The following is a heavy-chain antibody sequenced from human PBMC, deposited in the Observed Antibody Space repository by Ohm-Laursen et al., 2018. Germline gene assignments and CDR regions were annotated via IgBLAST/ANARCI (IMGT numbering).Heavy chain of an antibody. CDR2: ISSNGGST. CDR3: ARGCSGGSCHTYYFDY. J-gene: IGHJ4*02. Sequence: SLRPSCAASGFTFSSSAMHWVRQAPGKRLEYVSAISSNGGSTYYANSVKGSFTISRDNSKNTLYLQMVSLRAEDMALYYCARGCSGGSCHTYYFDYWGQGTLVTVSS. CDR1: GFTFSSSA. V-gene: IGHV3-64*01. D-gene: IGHD2-15*01.